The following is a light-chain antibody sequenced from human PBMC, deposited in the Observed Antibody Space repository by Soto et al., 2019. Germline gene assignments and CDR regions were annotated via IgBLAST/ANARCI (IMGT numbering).Light chain of an antibody. V-gene: IGKV3-15*01. CDR2: GAT. CDR1: QSISNN. Sequence: ETVMTQSPATLSVSPGEIATLSCRAGQSISNNLAWYQQNPGQAPRLLIYGATTRATGIPSRFSGSGSGTEFTLTISSLQSEDFAVYYCQQYNNWPLTFGGGTKVEIK. CDR3: QQYNNWPLT. J-gene: IGKJ4*01.